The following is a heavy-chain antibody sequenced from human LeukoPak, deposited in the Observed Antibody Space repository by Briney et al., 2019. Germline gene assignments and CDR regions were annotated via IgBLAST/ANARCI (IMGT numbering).Heavy chain of an antibody. CDR2: INPNSGGT. CDR1: GYTLTGYY. V-gene: IGHV1-2*06. Sequence: GASVKVSCKASGYTLTGYYMHWVRQAPGQGLEWMGRINPNSGGTNYAQKFQGRVTMTRDTSISTAYIELSRLRSDDTAVYYCARDVQTNYYDSSGYHDYWGQGTLVTVSS. CDR3: ARDVQTNYYDSSGYHDY. D-gene: IGHD3-22*01. J-gene: IGHJ4*02.